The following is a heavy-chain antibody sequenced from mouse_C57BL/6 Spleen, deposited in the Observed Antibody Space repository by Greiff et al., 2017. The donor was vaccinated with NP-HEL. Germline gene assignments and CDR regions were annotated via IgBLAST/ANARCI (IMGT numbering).Heavy chain of an antibody. V-gene: IGHV1-54*01. Sequence: QVQLQQSGAELVRPGTSVKVSCKASGYAFTNYLIEWVKQRPGQGLEWIGVINPGSGGTNYNEKFKGKATLTADKSSSTAYMQLSSLTSEDSAVYFCARGEVDGYYDYWGQGTTLTVSS. D-gene: IGHD2-3*01. CDR2: INPGSGGT. CDR1: GYAFTNYL. J-gene: IGHJ2*01. CDR3: ARGEVDGYYDY.